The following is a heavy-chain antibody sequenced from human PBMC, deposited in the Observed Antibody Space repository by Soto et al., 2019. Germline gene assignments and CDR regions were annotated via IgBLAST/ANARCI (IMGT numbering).Heavy chain of an antibody. CDR2: IRSKAYGGTT. CDR1: GLTFGDYA. CDR3: TRDKYSSSWYPNDAFDI. Sequence: FLRLSCAASGLTFGDYAMSWFRQAPGKGLEWVGFIRSKAYGGTTEYAASVKGRFTISRDDSKSIAYLQMNSLKTEDTAVYYCTRDKYSSSWYPNDAFDIWGQGTMVTVSS. J-gene: IGHJ3*02. V-gene: IGHV3-49*03. D-gene: IGHD6-13*01.